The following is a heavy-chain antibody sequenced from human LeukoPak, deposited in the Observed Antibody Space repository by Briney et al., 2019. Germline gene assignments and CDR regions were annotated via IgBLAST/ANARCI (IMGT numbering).Heavy chain of an antibody. D-gene: IGHD2-21*02. J-gene: IGHJ3*01. CDR3: ARDDAHSDQNAFDV. Sequence: ASVKVSCKASGYTFTGYYLHWVRQAPGRGLEWMGWINPNSGATSYAQKFQGRVTMTRDTSINTGYMELSSLRSDDTAVYYCARDDAHSDQNAFDVWGQGTLVTVSS. V-gene: IGHV1-2*02. CDR2: INPNSGAT. CDR1: GYTFTGYY.